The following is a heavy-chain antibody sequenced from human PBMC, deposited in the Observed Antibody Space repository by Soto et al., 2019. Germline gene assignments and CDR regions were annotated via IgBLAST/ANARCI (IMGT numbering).Heavy chain of an antibody. J-gene: IGHJ4*02. V-gene: IGHV3-11*01. CDR2: ISSSGSTI. CDR3: ARDGTGDTAMVYYFDY. D-gene: IGHD5-18*01. Sequence: PGGSLTLSCAASGFTFSDYYMSWIRQAQGTGLEWVSYISSSGSTIYYADSVKGRFTITRDNAKNSLYLQMNSLRAEDTAVYYCARDGTGDTAMVYYFDYWGQGTLVTVSS. CDR1: GFTFSDYY.